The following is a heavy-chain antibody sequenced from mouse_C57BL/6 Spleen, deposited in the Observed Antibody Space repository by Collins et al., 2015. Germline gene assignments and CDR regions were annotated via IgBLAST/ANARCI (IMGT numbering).Heavy chain of an antibody. CDR1: GYSITSGYY. J-gene: IGHJ4*01. CDR2: ISYDGSN. Sequence: DVQLQESGPGLVKPSQSLSLTCSVTGYSITSGYYWNWIRQFPGNKLEWMGYISYDGSNNYNPSLKNRISITRDTSKNQFFLKLNSVTTEDTATYYCARGSGTAMDYWGQGTSVTVPS. V-gene: IGHV3-6*01. CDR3: ARGSGTAMDY.